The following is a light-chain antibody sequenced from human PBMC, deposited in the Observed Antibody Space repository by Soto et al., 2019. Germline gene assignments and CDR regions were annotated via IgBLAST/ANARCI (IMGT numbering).Light chain of an antibody. CDR3: QQYNDYRWT. V-gene: IGKV1-5*01. Sequence: DIQMTQSPSTLSASVGDRVTIPCRASQSISGWFAWYQQKPGKAPKLLIYDASSLESGVPSRFSGSGSGTEFTLTISSLQLDDFATYYCQQYNDYRWTFGQGTKVEIK. CDR2: DAS. CDR1: QSISGW. J-gene: IGKJ1*01.